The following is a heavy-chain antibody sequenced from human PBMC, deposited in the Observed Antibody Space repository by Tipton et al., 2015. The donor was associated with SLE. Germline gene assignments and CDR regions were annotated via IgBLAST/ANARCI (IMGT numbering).Heavy chain of an antibody. Sequence: SLRLSCTTSGFTFGDYAMNWFRQAPGKGLEWVSYISSVSSSAYTIYYADSVKGRFTISRDNAKNSLYLQMNSLGAEDTAVYYCARGTGAYGDYWGVNPYWGQGTLVTVSS. D-gene: IGHD4-17*01. CDR3: ARGTGAYGDYWGVNPY. CDR2: ISSVSSSAYTI. J-gene: IGHJ4*02. CDR1: GFTFGDYA. V-gene: IGHV3-48*03.